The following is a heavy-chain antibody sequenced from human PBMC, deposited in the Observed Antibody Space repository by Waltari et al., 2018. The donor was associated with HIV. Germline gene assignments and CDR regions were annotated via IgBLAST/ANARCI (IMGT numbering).Heavy chain of an antibody. Sequence: QVQLQQWGAGLLKPSETLSLTCAVYGGSFSGYYWSWIRQPPGKGLEWIGEINHSGNTNYNPALKSRVTVSVDPSKNQFSLKLSSVTAADTAVYYCARVAWGPQRNDFDCWGQGPLVTVSS. CDR2: INHSGNT. D-gene: IGHD7-27*01. CDR3: ARVAWGPQRNDFDC. V-gene: IGHV4-34*01. CDR1: GGSFSGYY. J-gene: IGHJ4*02.